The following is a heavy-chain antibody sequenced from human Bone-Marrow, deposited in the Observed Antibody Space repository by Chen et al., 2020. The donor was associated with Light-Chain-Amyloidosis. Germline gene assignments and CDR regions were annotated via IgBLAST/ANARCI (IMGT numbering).Heavy chain of an antibody. Sequence: EVQLEQSGPEVKKPGESLKISCKGSGYTFPNYWIGWVRQMPGKGLEWRGVIDPDDSDARYSPSFEGQVTISADKAITTAYLQWRSLKASDTAMYYCARRRDGYNFDYWGQGTLVTVSS. J-gene: IGHJ4*02. D-gene: IGHD5-12*01. CDR1: GYTFPNYW. CDR3: ARRRDGYNFDY. CDR2: IDPDDSDA. V-gene: IGHV5-51*01.